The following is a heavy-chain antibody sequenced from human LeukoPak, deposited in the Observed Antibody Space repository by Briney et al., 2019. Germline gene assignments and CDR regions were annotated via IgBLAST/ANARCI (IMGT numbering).Heavy chain of an antibody. CDR3: AKELSGWYFDY. J-gene: IGHJ4*02. CDR1: GFXFSSYG. V-gene: IGHV3-30*18. Sequence: PGGSLRLSCAAPGFXFSSYGMHWVRQAPGKGLEWVAVISYDGSNKYYADSVKGRFTISRDNSKNTLYLQMNSLRAEDTAVYYCAKELSGWYFDYWGQGTLVTVSS. CDR2: ISYDGSNK. D-gene: IGHD6-19*01.